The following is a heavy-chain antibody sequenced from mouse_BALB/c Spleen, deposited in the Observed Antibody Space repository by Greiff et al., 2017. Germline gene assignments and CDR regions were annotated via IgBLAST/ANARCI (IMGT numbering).Heavy chain of an antibody. CDR2: IWTGGGT. CDR1: GFSLTSYD. J-gene: IGHJ3*01. Sequence: QVQLKQSGPGLVAPSQSLSITCTVSGFSLTSYDISWIRQPPGKGLEWLGVIWTGGGTNYNSAFMSRLSISKDNSKSQVFLKMNSLQTDDTAIYYCVRIADYPWFAYWGQGTLVTVSA. CDR3: VRIADYPWFAY. V-gene: IGHV2-9-2*01. D-gene: IGHD2-4*01.